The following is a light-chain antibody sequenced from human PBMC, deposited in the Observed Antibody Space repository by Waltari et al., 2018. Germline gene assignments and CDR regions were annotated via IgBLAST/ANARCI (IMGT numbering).Light chain of an antibody. CDR1: SGHSSYA. CDR3: QTGGFGIWV. Sequence: QLMLTQSPSASASLGASVKLTCTLSSGHSSYAIACHQQQPEKGPRYLMKVNSDGSHIKGDGIPDRFSGSSSGAGRYLTISSLQSEDEADYYCQTGGFGIWVFGGGTKLTVL. J-gene: IGLJ3*02. V-gene: IGLV4-69*01. CDR2: VNSDGSH.